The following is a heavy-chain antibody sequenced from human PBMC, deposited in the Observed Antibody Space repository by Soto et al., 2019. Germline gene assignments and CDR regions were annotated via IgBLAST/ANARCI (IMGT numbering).Heavy chain of an antibody. J-gene: IGHJ5*02. V-gene: IGHV3-21*01. D-gene: IGHD6-13*01. CDR3: ARDVRRGGIASRRWFDP. CDR1: GFTFSSYS. CDR2: ISSSSSYI. Sequence: EVQLVESGGGLVKPGGSLRLSCAASGFTFSSYSMNWVRQAPGKGLEWVSSISSSSSYIYYADSVKGRFTISRDNAKNSLYLQMNSLRAEDTAVYYCARDVRRGGIASRRWFDPWGQGTLVTVSS.